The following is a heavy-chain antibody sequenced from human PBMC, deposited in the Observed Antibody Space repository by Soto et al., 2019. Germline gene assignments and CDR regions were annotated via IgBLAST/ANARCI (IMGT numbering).Heavy chain of an antibody. Sequence: EVKLLESGGGLVQPGGSLRRSCAASGFTFSSYAMSWVRQAPGKGLEWVSHITASGGTTYYADSVKGGFTISRDNSSNTLHLQMNSLRAEDTALYYCAKCIQVNWKYDAFHNWGQGTMVTVSS. CDR2: ITASGGTT. CDR3: AKCIQVNWKYDAFHN. D-gene: IGHD1-7*01. CDR1: GFTFSSYA. V-gene: IGHV3-23*01. J-gene: IGHJ3*02.